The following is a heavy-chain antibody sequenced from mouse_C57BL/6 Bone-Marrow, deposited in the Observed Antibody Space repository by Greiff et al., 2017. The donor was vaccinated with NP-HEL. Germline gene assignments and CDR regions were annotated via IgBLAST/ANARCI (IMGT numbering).Heavy chain of an antibody. CDR2: GQGPEWIG. J-gene: IGHJ4*01. CDR3: SEDSAVYYCARNYYDSSPYYAMDY. D-gene: IGHD1-1*01. CDR1: YTFSRRVH. V-gene: IGHV1-87*01. Sequence: QVQLQQSGPELARPWASVKISCQAFYTFSRRVHFAIRDTNYWMQWVKQRPGQGPEWIGAIYPGNGDTSYNQKFKCKATLTADKSCTTAYMQLSILTSEDSAVYYCARNYYDSSPYYAMDYWGQGTSVTVSS.